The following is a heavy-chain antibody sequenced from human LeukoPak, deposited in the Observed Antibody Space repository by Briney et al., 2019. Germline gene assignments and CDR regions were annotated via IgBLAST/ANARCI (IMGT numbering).Heavy chain of an antibody. J-gene: IGHJ3*02. CDR1: GYTFTGYY. CDR2: INPNSGGT. V-gene: IGHV1-2*02. Sequence: ASVKVSCKASGYTFTGYYMHWVRQAPGQGLEWMGWINPNSGGTNYAPKFQGRVTMTRDTSISTAYMELSGLRSDDTAVYYCARVHCSSTSCYREAFDIWGQGTMVTVSS. D-gene: IGHD2-2*02. CDR3: ARVHCSSTSCYREAFDI.